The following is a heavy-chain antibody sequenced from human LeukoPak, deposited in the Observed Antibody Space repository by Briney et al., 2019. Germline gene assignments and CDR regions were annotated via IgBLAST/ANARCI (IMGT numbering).Heavy chain of an antibody. CDR3: AKDRKDPFYYYYYYMDV. J-gene: IGHJ6*03. V-gene: IGHV3-30*02. Sequence: GGSLRLSCAVSGFTFSSYAMHWVRQAPGKGLEWVAVIRYDGSNKYYADSVKGRFTISRDNSKNTLYLQMNSLRAEDTAVYYCAKDRKDPFYYYYYYMDVWGKGTTVTVSS. CDR1: GFTFSSYA. CDR2: IRYDGSNK.